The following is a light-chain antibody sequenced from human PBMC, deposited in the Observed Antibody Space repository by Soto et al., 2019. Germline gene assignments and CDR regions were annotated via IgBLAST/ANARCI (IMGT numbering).Light chain of an antibody. CDR1: SSDVGDYNY. J-gene: IGLJ2*01. CDR3: SSYAGSNNFGV. CDR2: EVT. Sequence: QSVLTQPPSVSGSPGQSVTISCTGTSSDVGDYNYVSWYQHQPDKAPKLMIYEVTKRPSGVPDRFSGSYSGNTASLTVSGLQAEDEADYYCSSYAGSNNFGVFGGGTKLTVL. V-gene: IGLV2-8*01.